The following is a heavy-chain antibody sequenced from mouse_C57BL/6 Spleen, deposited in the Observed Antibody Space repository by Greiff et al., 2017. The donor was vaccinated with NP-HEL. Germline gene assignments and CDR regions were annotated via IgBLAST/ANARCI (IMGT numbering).Heavy chain of an antibody. Sequence: VQLQQSGPELVKPGASVKISCKASGYAFSSSWMNWVKQRPGKGLEWIGRIYPGDGDTNYNGKFKGKATLTADKSSSTAYMQLSSLTSEDSAVYFCARSITTVVVSYWGQGTLVTVSA. CDR1: GYAFSSSW. D-gene: IGHD1-1*01. V-gene: IGHV1-82*01. CDR3: ARSITTVVVSY. CDR2: IYPGDGDT. J-gene: IGHJ3*01.